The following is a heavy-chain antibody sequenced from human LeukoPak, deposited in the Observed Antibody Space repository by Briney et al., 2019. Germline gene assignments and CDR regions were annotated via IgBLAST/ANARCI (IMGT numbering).Heavy chain of an antibody. CDR3: ARVVESSGWSADY. CDR2: INAGNGNT. Sequence: GASVKVSCKASGYTFTSYAMHWVRQAPGQRLEWMGWINAGNGNTKYSQKFQGRVTITRDTSASTAYMELSSLRSEDTAVYYCARVVESSGWSADYWGQGTLVTVSS. V-gene: IGHV1-3*01. CDR1: GYTFTSYA. D-gene: IGHD6-19*01. J-gene: IGHJ4*02.